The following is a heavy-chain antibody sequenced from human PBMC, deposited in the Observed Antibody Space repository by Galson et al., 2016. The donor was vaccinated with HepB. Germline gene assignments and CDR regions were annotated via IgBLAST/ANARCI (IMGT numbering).Heavy chain of an antibody. D-gene: IGHD2-2*01. CDR1: GYTFTTFA. CDR2: INTNTGKS. CDR3: DRDMGYCSSTSCYVTAVDM. J-gene: IGHJ3*02. Sequence: SVKVSCKASGYTFTTFAMNWVRQAPGQGLEWMGWINTNTGKSTYDQGFTGQFVFSSDTSVSTTYLQISGLEAEDTAVDYCDRDMGYCSSTSCYVTAVDMWGQGTIITVSA. V-gene: IGHV7-4-1*02.